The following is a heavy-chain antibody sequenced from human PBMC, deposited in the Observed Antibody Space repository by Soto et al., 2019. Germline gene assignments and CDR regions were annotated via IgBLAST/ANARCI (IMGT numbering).Heavy chain of an antibody. D-gene: IGHD6-19*01. CDR2: IYYSGST. CDR1: GGSISSYY. Sequence: SETLSLTCTVSGGSISSYYWSWIRQPPGKGLEWIGYIYYSGSTNYNPSLKSRVTISVDTSKNQFSLKLSSVTAADTAVYYCESVGSSGWAKDAFDIWGQGTMVTVSS. CDR3: ESVGSSGWAKDAFDI. V-gene: IGHV4-59*01. J-gene: IGHJ3*02.